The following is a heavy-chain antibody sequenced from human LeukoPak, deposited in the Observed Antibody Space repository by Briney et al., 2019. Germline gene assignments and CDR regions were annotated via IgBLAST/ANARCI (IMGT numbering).Heavy chain of an antibody. CDR3: AKRGVVIRVILVGFHKEAYYFDS. J-gene: IGHJ4*02. CDR1: GITLSNYG. Sequence: GGSLRLSSAVSGITLSNYGMTWVRQAPGKGLEWVAGISDTGGRTNYADSVKGRFTISRDNPKNTPYLQMNSLRAEDTAVYFCAKRGVVIRVILVGFHKEAYYFDSWGQGALVTVSS. D-gene: IGHD3-22*01. CDR2: ISDTGGRT. V-gene: IGHV3-23*01.